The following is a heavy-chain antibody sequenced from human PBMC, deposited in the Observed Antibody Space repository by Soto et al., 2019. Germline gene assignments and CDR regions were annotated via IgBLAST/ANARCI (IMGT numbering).Heavy chain of an antibody. CDR3: VKGLLRYFDWLQSSTYYYGMDV. CDR2: ISSNGGST. J-gene: IGHJ6*02. D-gene: IGHD3-9*01. Sequence: GSLRLSCSASGFTFSSYAMHWVRQAPGKGLEYVSAISSNGGSTYYADSVKGRFTISRDNSKNTLYLQMSSLRAEDTAVYYCVKGLLRYFDWLQSSTYYYGMDVWGQGTTVTVSS. CDR1: GFTFSSYA. V-gene: IGHV3-64D*06.